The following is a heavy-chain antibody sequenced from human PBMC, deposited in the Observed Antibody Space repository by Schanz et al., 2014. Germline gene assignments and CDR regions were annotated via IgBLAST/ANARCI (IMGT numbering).Heavy chain of an antibody. CDR3: ARKMKLGVYGGKGHDSLDI. CDR2: ISSKGDMT. J-gene: IGHJ3*02. V-gene: IGHV3-64*01. Sequence: EVQLVESGGGLVQPGGSLRLSCAASGFTFSTSTMHWVRQAPGKGLEYVSSISSKGDMTFYGNSVKGRFTISRDNSRNTLYLQMNTLRAEDTAVYYCARKMKLGVYGGKGHDSLDIWGQGTMXTVSS. D-gene: IGHD4-17*01. CDR1: GFTFSTST.